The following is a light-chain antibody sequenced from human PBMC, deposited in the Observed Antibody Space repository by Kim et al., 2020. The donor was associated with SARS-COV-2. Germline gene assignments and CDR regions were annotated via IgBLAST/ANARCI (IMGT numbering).Light chain of an antibody. Sequence: DIQMTQSPSSLSASVGDRVTITCQASQDISNFFNWFQQKPGKAPKLVIYDASNLETGVPSRFSGRRSGTDFTFTISSLRPEDVATYYCQQYDDLPYTFGQGTKLEI. CDR3: QQYDDLPYT. CDR2: DAS. J-gene: IGKJ2*01. V-gene: IGKV1-33*01. CDR1: QDISNF.